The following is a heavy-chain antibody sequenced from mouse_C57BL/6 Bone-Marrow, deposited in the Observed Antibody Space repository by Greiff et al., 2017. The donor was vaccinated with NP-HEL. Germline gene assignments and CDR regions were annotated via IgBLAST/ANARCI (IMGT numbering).Heavy chain of an antibody. D-gene: IGHD2-4*01. J-gene: IGHJ1*03. CDR1: GYAFSSSW. CDR2: IYPGDGDT. CDR3: ARSWYYDYSNWYFDV. Sequence: VQLQQSGPELVKPGASVKISCKASGYAFSSSWMNWVKQRPGKGLEWIGRIYPGDGDTNYNGKFKGKATLTADKSSSTAYMQLSSLTSEDSEVYFCARSWYYDYSNWYFDVWGTGTTVTVSS. V-gene: IGHV1-82*01.